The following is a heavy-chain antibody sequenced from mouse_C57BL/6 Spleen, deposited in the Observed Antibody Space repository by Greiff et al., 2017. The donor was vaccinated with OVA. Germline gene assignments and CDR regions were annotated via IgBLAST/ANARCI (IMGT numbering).Heavy chain of an antibody. CDR1: GYTFTSYG. V-gene: IGHV1-81*01. CDR2: IYPRSGNT. CDR3: ARDDYGRFAY. Sequence: QVQLQQPGAELARPGASVKLSCKASGYTFTSYGISWVKQRTGQGLEWIGEIYPRSGNTYYNEKFKGKATLTADKSSSTAYMELRSLTSEDSAVYFCARDDYGRFAYWGQGTLVTVSA. J-gene: IGHJ3*01. D-gene: IGHD2-4*01.